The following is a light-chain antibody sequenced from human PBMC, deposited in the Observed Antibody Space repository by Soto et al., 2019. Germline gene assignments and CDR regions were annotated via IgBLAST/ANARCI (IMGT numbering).Light chain of an antibody. CDR3: QQYNSDQWT. J-gene: IGKJ1*01. CDR2: KAS. CDR1: QSISSW. Sequence: DIPMTQSPSTLSASVGDRVTITCRASQSISSWLAWYQQKPGKAPKLLISKASSLESGVPSRFSGSGSGTEFTLTISSLQPDDFATYYCQQYNSDQWTFGQGTKVEIQ. V-gene: IGKV1-5*03.